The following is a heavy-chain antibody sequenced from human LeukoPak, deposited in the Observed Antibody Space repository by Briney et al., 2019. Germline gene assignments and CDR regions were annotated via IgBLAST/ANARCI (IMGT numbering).Heavy chain of an antibody. J-gene: IGHJ6*03. CDR3: ARVGIVVVSYYYYMDV. V-gene: IGHV1-18*01. Sequence: ASVKVSCKASGYTFTSYGISWVGQAPVQALEWMGWISAYNGNTNYAQKLQGRVTMTTDTSTSTAYMELRSLRSDDTAVYYCARVGIVVVSYYYYMDVWGKGTTVTVSS. D-gene: IGHD2-2*01. CDR1: GYTFTSYG. CDR2: ISAYNGNT.